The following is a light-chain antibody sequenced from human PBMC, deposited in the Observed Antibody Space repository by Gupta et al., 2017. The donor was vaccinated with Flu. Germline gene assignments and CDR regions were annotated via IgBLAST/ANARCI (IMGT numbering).Light chain of an antibody. CDR1: SSDVGGYNY. CDR2: EVI. J-gene: IGLJ3*02. CDR3: SSYTSSNSLE. Sequence: SALTQPASVSASPGQSITISCTGTSSDVGGYNYVSWYQHHPGKAPKLMIYEVINRPSGVSNRFSGSKSGNTASLTISGLQAEDEAHYYCSSYTSSNSLEFGGGTKLTVL. V-gene: IGLV2-14*01.